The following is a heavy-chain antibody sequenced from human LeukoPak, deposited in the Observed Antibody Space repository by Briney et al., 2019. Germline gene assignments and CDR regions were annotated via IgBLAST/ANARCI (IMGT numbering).Heavy chain of an antibody. CDR2: ISGSGGST. J-gene: IGHJ4*02. Sequence: GGSLRLSCAASGFTFSSYAMSWVRQAPGKGLEWVSVISGSGGSTYYADSVKGRFTISRDNSKNTLYLQMNSLRAEDTAIYYCAKDGRCSSTSCYGAFDYWGQGTLVTVSS. D-gene: IGHD2-2*01. V-gene: IGHV3-23*01. CDR3: AKDGRCSSTSCYGAFDY. CDR1: GFTFSSYA.